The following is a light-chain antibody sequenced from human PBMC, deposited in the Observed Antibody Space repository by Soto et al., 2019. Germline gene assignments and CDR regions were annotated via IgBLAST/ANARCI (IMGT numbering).Light chain of an antibody. V-gene: IGLV2-14*01. CDR2: DVS. CDR1: SSDVGGYNY. Sequence: QSALTQPASVSGSPGPSITISCTGTSSDVGGYNYVSWYQQHPGKAPKLMIYDVSNRPSGVSNRFSGSKSGNRASLTISGLQAEDEADYYFSSYTSSSFDVFVTGTKLTVL. J-gene: IGLJ1*01. CDR3: SSYTSSSFDV.